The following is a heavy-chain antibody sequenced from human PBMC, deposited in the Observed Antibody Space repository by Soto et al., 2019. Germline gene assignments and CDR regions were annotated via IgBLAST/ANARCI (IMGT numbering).Heavy chain of an antibody. CDR2: ISSSSSTI. J-gene: IGHJ6*02. D-gene: IGHD2-21*02. V-gene: IGHV3-48*02. CDR1: GFTFSSYS. Sequence: GGSLRLSCAASGFTFSSYSMNWVRQAPGKGLEWVSYISSSSSTIYYADSVKGRFTISRDNAKNSLYLQMNSLRDEDTAVYYCARVVRGDPIWYYYYGMDVWGQGTTVTVSS. CDR3: ARVVRGDPIWYYYYGMDV.